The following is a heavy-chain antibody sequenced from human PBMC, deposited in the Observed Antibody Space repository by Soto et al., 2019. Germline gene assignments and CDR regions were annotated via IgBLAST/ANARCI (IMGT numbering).Heavy chain of an antibody. CDR3: AKDGRSLWLRIALDV. J-gene: IGHJ6*02. V-gene: IGHV3-30*18. Sequence: QVQLVESGGGVVQPGRSLRLSCAASGFTFSSYGMHWVRQAPVKGLEWVAVISYDGSNKYYADSVKGRFTISRDNSKNTLYLQMNSLRAEDTAVYYCAKDGRSLWLRIALDVWGQGTTVTVSS. D-gene: IGHD3-10*01. CDR2: ISYDGSNK. CDR1: GFTFSSYG.